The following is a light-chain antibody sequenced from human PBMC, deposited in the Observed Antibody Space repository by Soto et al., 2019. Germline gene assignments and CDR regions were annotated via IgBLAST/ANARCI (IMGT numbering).Light chain of an antibody. CDR2: GVS. CDR3: QQYKHWPL. V-gene: IGKV3-15*01. Sequence: ERIMTKSPATLSVSPGESATLSCRASQSVSSNLAWYQQKPGQAPRLLVYGVSTRATGIPARFSGSGSETKFTLTISSLQSEDFAVYYCQQYKHWPLFGQGTRLEIK. J-gene: IGKJ5*01. CDR1: QSVSSN.